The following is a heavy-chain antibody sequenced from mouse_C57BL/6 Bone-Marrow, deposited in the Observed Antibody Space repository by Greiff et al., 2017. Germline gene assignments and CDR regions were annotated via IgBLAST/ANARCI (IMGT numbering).Heavy chain of an antibody. Sequence: EVQLQQSGPVLVKPGASVKMSCKASGYTFTDYYMNWVKQSHGKSLEWIGVINPYNGGTSYNQKFKGKATLTVDKSSSTAYMELNSLTSEDSAVYYCALEKGFITTVDWYFDVWGTGTTVTVSS. CDR3: ALEKGFITTVDWYFDV. CDR2: INPYNGGT. D-gene: IGHD1-1*01. V-gene: IGHV1-19*01. CDR1: GYTFTDYY. J-gene: IGHJ1*03.